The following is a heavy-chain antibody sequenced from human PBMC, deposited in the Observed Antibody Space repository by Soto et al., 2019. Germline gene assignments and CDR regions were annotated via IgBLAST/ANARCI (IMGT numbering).Heavy chain of an antibody. J-gene: IGHJ4*02. V-gene: IGHV3-15*01. CDR2: IKSETDGGTT. Sequence: GGSLRLSCAASGFTVSSYRMSWVRQAPGKGLEWVGRIKSETDGGTTEYAAPVKGRFIISRDDSKNTVYLQMISLKIEDTAVYFCTTDPAVVFLDFDYWGQGALVTVS. D-gene: IGHD3-22*01. CDR3: TTDPAVVFLDFDY. CDR1: GFTVSSYR.